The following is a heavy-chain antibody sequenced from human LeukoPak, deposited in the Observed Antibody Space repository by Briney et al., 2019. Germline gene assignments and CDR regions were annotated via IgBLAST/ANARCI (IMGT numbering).Heavy chain of an antibody. J-gene: IGHJ4*02. V-gene: IGHV3-7*01. D-gene: IGHD7-27*01. CDR3: ARSPRAGEPTDY. Sequence: GGSLRLSCAASGFTFSSHGMSWVRQAPGKGLEWVANIKQDGSEKYYVDSVKGRFTISRDNAKNSLYLQMNSLRAEDTAVYYCARSPRAGEPTDYWGQGTLVTVSS. CDR1: GFTFSSHG. CDR2: IKQDGSEK.